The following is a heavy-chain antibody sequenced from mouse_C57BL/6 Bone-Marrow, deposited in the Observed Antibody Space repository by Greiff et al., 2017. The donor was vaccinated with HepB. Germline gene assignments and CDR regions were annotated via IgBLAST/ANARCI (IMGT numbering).Heavy chain of an antibody. CDR3: ARGDDLYYFDY. Sequence: QVQLQQPGAELVKPGASVKLSCKASGYTFTSYWMHWVKQRPGQGLEWIGMIHPNSGSSNYNEKFKSKATLTVDKSSSTAYMQLSSLTSEDSAVYYCARGDDLYYFDYWGQGTTLTVSS. CDR2: IHPNSGSS. J-gene: IGHJ2*01. D-gene: IGHD2-13*01. CDR1: GYTFTSYW. V-gene: IGHV1-64*01.